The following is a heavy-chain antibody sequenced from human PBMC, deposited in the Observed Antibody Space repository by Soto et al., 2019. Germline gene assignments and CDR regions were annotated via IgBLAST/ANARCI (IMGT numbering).Heavy chain of an antibody. V-gene: IGHV3-23*01. CDR3: AKSLGGLTGYYLFDY. Sequence: PGGSLRLSCAASGFTFSSYAMSWVRQAPGKGLEWVSAISGSGGSTYYADSVKGRFTISRDNSKNTLYLQMNSLRAEDTAVYYCAKSLGGLTGYYLFDYWGQGTLVTVSS. D-gene: IGHD3-9*01. CDR2: ISGSGGST. CDR1: GFTFSSYA. J-gene: IGHJ4*02.